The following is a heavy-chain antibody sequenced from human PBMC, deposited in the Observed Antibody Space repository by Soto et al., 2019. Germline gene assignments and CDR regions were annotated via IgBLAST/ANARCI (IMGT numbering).Heavy chain of an antibody. V-gene: IGHV4-39*01. CDR2: VYYRGRS. Sequence: PSETLSLTCTVSGGSVTNSSYYWGWIRQSPGKGLEWIGSVYYRGRSYSKSSVKSRVTTSVDTSKNRFSLSSNSVTASDTAVYFCVSQRTTVPTQAYFDYWGPGALVTVSS. CDR1: GGSVTNSSYY. D-gene: IGHD4-17*01. J-gene: IGHJ4*02. CDR3: VSQRTTVPTQAYFDY.